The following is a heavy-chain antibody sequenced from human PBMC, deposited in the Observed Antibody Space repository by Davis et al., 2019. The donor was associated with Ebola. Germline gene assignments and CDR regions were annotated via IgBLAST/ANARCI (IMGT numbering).Heavy chain of an antibody. Sequence: PSETLSLTCTVSGGSISNYYWSWVRQPPGKGLEWIGYIYYSEDTNYNPSLKSRVTISVDTSKNQFSLKLSSVTAADTAVYYCAREPTRYSSGKSHLDYWGQGTLVTVSS. D-gene: IGHD6-19*01. CDR2: IYYSEDT. CDR1: GGSISNYY. J-gene: IGHJ4*02. CDR3: AREPTRYSSGKSHLDY. V-gene: IGHV4-59*12.